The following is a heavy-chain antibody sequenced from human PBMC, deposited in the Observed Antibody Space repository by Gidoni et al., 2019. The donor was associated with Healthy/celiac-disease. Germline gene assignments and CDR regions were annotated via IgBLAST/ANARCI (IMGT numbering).Heavy chain of an antibody. CDR2: ISYDGSNK. CDR1: GFNFSSYA. V-gene: IGHV3-30-3*01. J-gene: IGHJ6*02. Sequence: QVQLVESGGGVVQPGRSLRLSCAASGFNFSSYAMHWVRQAPGKGLEWVAFISYDGSNKYYADSVKGRFTISRDNSKNTLYLQMNSLRAEDTAVYYCARDGYCSSTSCRKEDYYYGMDVWGQGTTVTVSS. CDR3: ARDGYCSSTSCRKEDYYYGMDV. D-gene: IGHD2-2*03.